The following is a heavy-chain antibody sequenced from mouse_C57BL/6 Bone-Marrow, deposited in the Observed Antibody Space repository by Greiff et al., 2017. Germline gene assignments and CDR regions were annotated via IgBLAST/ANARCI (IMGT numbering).Heavy chain of an antibody. J-gene: IGHJ3*01. CDR1: GFTFSDYG. V-gene: IGHV5-15*01. CDR2: ISNLAYSI. D-gene: IGHD4-1*01. Sequence: EVKLMESGGGLVQPGGSLKLSCAASGFTFSDYGMAWVRQAPRTGPGWVAFISNLAYSIYYADTVTGRFTISRENAKNTLYLEMSSLRSEATAMYYCARTGGFAYWGQGTLVTVSA. CDR3: ARTGGFAY.